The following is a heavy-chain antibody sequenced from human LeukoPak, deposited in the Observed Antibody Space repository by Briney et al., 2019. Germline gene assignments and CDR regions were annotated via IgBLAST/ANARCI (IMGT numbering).Heavy chain of an antibody. Sequence: SETLSLTCTVSGGSISSYYWSWIRQPAGKGLEWIGRIYTSGSTNYNPSLKSRVTMSLDTSKNQFSLKLSSVTAADTAVYHCARDLGYPNIVVVTAISSRYAFDIWGQGIMVTVSS. D-gene: IGHD2-21*02. CDR2: IYTSGST. V-gene: IGHV4-4*07. J-gene: IGHJ3*02. CDR3: ARDLGYPNIVVVTAISSRYAFDI. CDR1: GGSISSYY.